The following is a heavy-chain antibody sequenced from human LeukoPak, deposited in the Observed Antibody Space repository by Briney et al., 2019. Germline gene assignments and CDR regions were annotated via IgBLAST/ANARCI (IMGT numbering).Heavy chain of an antibody. CDR1: GYTFSGYF. D-gene: IGHD3-10*01. V-gene: IGHV1-2*02. CDR2: INPNSGAT. CDR3: ATAEHWFGDRGQPRDY. J-gene: IGHJ4*02. Sequence: ASVKVSCKASGYTFSGYFMHWVRQAPGQGLEWMGWINPNSGATNYAQKFQGRVTMTRDMSTSTDYLELSSLRSEDTAVYYCATAEHWFGDRGQPRDYWGQGTLVTVSS.